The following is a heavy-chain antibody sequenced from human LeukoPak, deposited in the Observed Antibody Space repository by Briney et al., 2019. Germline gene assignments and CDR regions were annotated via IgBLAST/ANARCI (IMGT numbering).Heavy chain of an antibody. J-gene: IGHJ4*02. D-gene: IGHD2-15*01. V-gene: IGHV4-34*01. CDR3: ARSNIVVVVAATPEGFDY. CDR2: INHSGST. Sequence: SETLSLTCAVYSGSFSGYYWSWIRQPPGKGLEWIGEINHSGSTNYNPSLKSRVTISVDTSKNQFSLKLSSVTAADTAVYYCARSNIVVVVAATPEGFDYWGQGTLVTVSS. CDR1: SGSFSGYY.